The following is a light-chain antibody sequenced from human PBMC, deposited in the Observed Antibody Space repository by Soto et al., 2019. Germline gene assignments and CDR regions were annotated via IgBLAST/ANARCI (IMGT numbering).Light chain of an antibody. V-gene: IGKV1-39*01. CDR2: AAS. CDR1: QSISSY. Sequence: DIQMTQSPSSLSASVGDRVTITCRASQSISSYLNWYQQKPVKAPKLLIYAASSLQSGVPSRFSGSGSRTDCTLTISSLQPEDFATYYCQQSYSTPWTFGQGTKVEIK. CDR3: QQSYSTPWT. J-gene: IGKJ1*01.